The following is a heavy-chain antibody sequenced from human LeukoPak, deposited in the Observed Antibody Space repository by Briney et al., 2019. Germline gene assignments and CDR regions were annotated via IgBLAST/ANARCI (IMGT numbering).Heavy chain of an antibody. D-gene: IGHD2-2*01. V-gene: IGHV1-46*01. CDR2: INPSGGST. J-gene: IGHJ2*01. CDR1: GYTFTSYY. CDR3: ARKYYADWYFDL. Sequence: GASVKVSCKASGYTFTSYYMHWVRQAPGQGLEWMGIINPSGGSTSYVQKFQGRVTMTRDTSTSTVYMELSSLRSEDTAVYYCARKYYADWYFDLWGRGTLVTVSS.